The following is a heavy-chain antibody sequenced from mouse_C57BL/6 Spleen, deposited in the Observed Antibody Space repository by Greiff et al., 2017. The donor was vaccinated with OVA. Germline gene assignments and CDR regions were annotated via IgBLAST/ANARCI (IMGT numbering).Heavy chain of an antibody. CDR2: ISYSGST. CDR1: GYSITSGYD. J-gene: IGHJ2*01. CDR3: ARSGDYYGSSYFDY. Sequence: VQLKESGPGMVKPSQSLSLTCTVTGYSITSGYDWHWIRHFPGNKLEWMGYISYSGSTNYNPSLKSRISITHDTSKNHFFLKLNSVTTEDTATYYCARSGDYYGSSYFDYWGQGTTLTVSS. D-gene: IGHD1-1*01. V-gene: IGHV3-1*01.